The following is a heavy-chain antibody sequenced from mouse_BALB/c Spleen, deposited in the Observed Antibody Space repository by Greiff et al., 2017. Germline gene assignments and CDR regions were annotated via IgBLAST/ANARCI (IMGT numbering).Heavy chain of an antibody. V-gene: IGHV1S81*02. J-gene: IGHJ4*01. CDR2: INPSNGRT. Sequence: VQLQQPGAELVKPGASVKLSCKASGYTFTSYWMHWVKQRPGQGLEWIGEINPSNGRTNYNEKFKSKATLTVDKSSSTAYMQLSSLTSEDSAVYYCARLSAMDYWGQGTSVTVSS. CDR3: ARLSAMDY. CDR1: GYTFTSYW.